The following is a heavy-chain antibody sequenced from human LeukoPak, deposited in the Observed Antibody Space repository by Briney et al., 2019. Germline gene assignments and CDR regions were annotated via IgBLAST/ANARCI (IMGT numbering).Heavy chain of an antibody. CDR2: TSNSGGST. CDR1: GFTFSTFS. D-gene: IGHD5-12*01. Sequence: PGGSLRLSCAASGFTFSTFSMYWVRQAPGKGLEWVSATSNSGGSTYYADSVKGRFTISRDNSKNTLSLQMNSLRAEDTALYYCAKGWDGGYYFYFDYWGQGTLVTVSS. J-gene: IGHJ4*02. V-gene: IGHV3-23*01. CDR3: AKGWDGGYYFYFDY.